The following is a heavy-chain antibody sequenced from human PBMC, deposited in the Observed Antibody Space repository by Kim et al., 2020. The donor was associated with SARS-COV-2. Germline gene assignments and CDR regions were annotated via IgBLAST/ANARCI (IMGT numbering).Heavy chain of an antibody. CDR2: ITIGGDGT. V-gene: IGHV3-48*02. CDR3: ARDKAYAFDI. CDR1: GFTFSSFS. J-gene: IGHJ3*02. Sequence: GGSLRLSCGASGFTFSSFSFNWIRQAPGKGLEWISYITIGGDGTQYADSVRGRFTISRDNAHNLMYLQMNSLRHEDTAIYYCARDKAYAFDIWGHGTMVT.